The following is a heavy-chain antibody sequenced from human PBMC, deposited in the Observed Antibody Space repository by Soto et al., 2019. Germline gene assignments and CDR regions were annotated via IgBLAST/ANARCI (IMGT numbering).Heavy chain of an antibody. CDR2: INHLGSI. CDR1: GGSLSDHF. D-gene: IGHD2-21*01. V-gene: IGHV4-34*01. Sequence: SETLSLTCVASGGSLSDHFWSWIRQPPGMALEWIGEINHLGSINYNPSLKSRVTMSVDTSKNQFSLTLNSVTAADTATYYCARGGISHWAYFYYMDVWDRGTTVTVSS. CDR3: ARGGISHWAYFYYMDV. J-gene: IGHJ6*03.